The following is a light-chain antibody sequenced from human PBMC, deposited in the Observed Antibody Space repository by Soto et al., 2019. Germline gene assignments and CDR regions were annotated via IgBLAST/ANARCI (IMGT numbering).Light chain of an antibody. V-gene: IGKV3-15*01. CDR2: GIS. CDR3: QQYSKWPIT. Sequence: EIVKTQSPAILSVSPGESATLSCRGSQSVNSNYLAWYQQHPGQPPRLLIYGISTRATGIPARFSGSGSGTEFSLTISSLQSEDFAVYYCQQYSKWPITFGQGTRLEI. CDR1: QSVNSN. J-gene: IGKJ5*01.